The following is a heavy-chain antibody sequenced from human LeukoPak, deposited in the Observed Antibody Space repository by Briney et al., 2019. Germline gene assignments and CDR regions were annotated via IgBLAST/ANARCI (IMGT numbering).Heavy chain of an antibody. CDR1: GYTFTSYG. CDR2: ISAYNGNT. J-gene: IGHJ6*02. CDR3: AGSSSSTSPVHYYGMDV. V-gene: IGHV1-18*01. D-gene: IGHD2-2*01. Sequence: ASVKVSCKASGYTFTSYGISWVRQAPGQGLEWMGWISAYNGNTNYAQKLQGRVTMTTDTSTSTAYMELRSLRSDDTAVYYCAGSSSSTSPVHYYGMDVWGQGTTVTVSS.